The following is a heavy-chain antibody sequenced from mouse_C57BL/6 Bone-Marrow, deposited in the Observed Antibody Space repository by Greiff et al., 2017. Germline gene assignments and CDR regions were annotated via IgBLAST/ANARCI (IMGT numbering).Heavy chain of an antibody. CDR2: IDPENGDT. CDR3: TTGAMDY. J-gene: IGHJ4*01. Sequence: EVKLVESGAELVRPGASVKLSCTASGFNIKDDYMPWVKQRPEQGLEWIGWIDPENGDTEYASKFQGKATITADTSSNTAYLQLSSLTSEDTAVYYCTTGAMDYWGQGTSVTVSS. CDR1: GFNIKDDY. V-gene: IGHV14-4*01.